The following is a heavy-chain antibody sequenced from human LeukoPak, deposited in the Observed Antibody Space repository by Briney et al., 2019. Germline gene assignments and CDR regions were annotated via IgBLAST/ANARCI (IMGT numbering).Heavy chain of an antibody. V-gene: IGHV1-18*04. J-gene: IGHJ6*02. CDR3: VRHIKPAGPWDGMDV. CDR2: ISAYNSNK. D-gene: IGHD1-26*01. Sequence: WASVTVSCKASGYTFTSYGISWVRQAPGQGLEWVAWISAYNSNKNSAEKFQGRVTMTIDTSTSTAYMELRSLKSDDTAVYYCVRHIKPAGPWDGMDVWGQGTTVIVSS. CDR1: GYTFTSYG.